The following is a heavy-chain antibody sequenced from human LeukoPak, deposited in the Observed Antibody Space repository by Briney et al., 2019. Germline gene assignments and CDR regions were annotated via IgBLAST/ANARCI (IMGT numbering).Heavy chain of an antibody. CDR2: IYYSGST. CDR3: ARERIAAAGTDFDY. V-gene: IGHV4-34*11. J-gene: IGHJ4*02. Sequence: SETLSLTCAVYGGSFSGYYWSWIRQPPGKGLEWIGYIYYSGSTNYNPSLKSRVTMSVDTSKNQFSLKLSSVTAADTAVYYCARERIAAAGTDFDYWGQGTLVTVSS. CDR1: GGSFSGYY. D-gene: IGHD6-13*01.